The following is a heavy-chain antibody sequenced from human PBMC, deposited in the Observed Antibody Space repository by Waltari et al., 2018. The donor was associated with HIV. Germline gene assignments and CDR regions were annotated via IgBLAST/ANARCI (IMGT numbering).Heavy chain of an antibody. CDR1: GFIFRAYG. CDR2: ISNDGNKK. V-gene: IGHV3-30*18. D-gene: IGHD3-16*01. CDR3: AKITSVGPYDVFDI. J-gene: IGHJ3*02. Sequence: QVQLVESGGGVVQPGKSLRLSCAASGFIFRAYGMHWVRQAPGKGLECVAIISNDGNKKDYADFAKGRFTISRDNYKNTLYLHMNSLRVDDTAVYSCAKITSVGPYDVFDIWGQGTMVTVS.